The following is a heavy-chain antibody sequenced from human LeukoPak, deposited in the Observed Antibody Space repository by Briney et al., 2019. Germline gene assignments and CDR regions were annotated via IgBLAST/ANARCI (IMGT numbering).Heavy chain of an antibody. CDR2: INPNSGGT. D-gene: IGHD5-12*01. CDR3: ARLVGGYDYLLADH. J-gene: IGHJ4*02. CDR1: RYIVTSYD. V-gene: IGHV1-2*02. Sequence: ASVKVSCKASRYIVTSYDINWVRQATGQGGEGRGGINPNSGGTNYAQTFQGRVTMTRATSISTAYTELSRLRSADTAVYYCARLVGGYDYLLADHWGQGTLVTVSS.